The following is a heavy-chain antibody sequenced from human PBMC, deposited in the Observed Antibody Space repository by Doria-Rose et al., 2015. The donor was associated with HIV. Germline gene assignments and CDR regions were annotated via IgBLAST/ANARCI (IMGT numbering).Heavy chain of an antibody. CDR1: GFTFSSHR. CDR2: ISSTSAYI. CDR3: ATGVTPDY. V-gene: IGHV3-21*01. J-gene: IGHJ4*02. Sequence: VQLVQSGGGLVRPGGSLRLSCATSGFTFSSHRINWVRQAPGKGLEWVSSISSTSAYINYADSVRGRFTISRDNARNSLYLQMDSLRAEDTAIYYCATGVTPDYWGQGTLVTVSS. D-gene: IGHD3-10*01.